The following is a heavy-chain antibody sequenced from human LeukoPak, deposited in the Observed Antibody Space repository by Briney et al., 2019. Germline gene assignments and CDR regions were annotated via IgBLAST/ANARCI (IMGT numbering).Heavy chain of an antibody. CDR1: GYTFTGYY. D-gene: IGHD6-13*01. Sequence: GASVKVSCKASGYTFTGYYMHWVRQAPGQGLEWMGWINPNSGGTNYAQKFQGRVTMTRDTSISTAYMELSRLRSDDTAVYYCARDQFRSRAYSSSWYFGYWGQGTLVTVSS. V-gene: IGHV1-2*02. CDR3: ARDQFRSRAYSSSWYFGY. J-gene: IGHJ4*02. CDR2: INPNSGGT.